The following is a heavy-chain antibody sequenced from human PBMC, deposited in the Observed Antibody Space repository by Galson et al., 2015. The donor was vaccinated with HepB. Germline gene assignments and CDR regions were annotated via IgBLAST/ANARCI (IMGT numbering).Heavy chain of an antibody. CDR1: GFTFSSYW. Sequence: SLRLSCAASGFTFSSYWMSWVRQAPGKGLEWVANIKQDGSEKYYVDSVKGRFTISRDNAKNSLYLQMNSLRAEDTAVYYCARDASSGYYPHDAFDIWGQGTMVTVSS. CDR2: IKQDGSEK. D-gene: IGHD3-22*01. V-gene: IGHV3-7*03. J-gene: IGHJ3*02. CDR3: ARDASSGYYPHDAFDI.